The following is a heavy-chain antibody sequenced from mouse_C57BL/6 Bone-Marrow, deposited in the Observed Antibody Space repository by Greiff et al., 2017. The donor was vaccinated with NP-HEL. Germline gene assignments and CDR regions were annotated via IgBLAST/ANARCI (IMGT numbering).Heavy chain of an antibody. CDR2: IYPGSGST. J-gene: IGHJ4*01. V-gene: IGHV1-55*01. CDR3: AYYAMDY. Sequence: QVQLKESGAELVKPGASVTMSCTASGYTFTSYWITWVKQRPGQGLEWIGDIYPGSGSTNYNEKFKSKATLTVDTSSSTAYMQLSSLTSEDSAVYYCAYYAMDYWGQGTSVTVSS. CDR1: GYTFTSYW.